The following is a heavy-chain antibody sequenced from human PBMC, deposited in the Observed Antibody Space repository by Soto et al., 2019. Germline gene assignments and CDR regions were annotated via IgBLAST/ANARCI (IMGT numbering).Heavy chain of an antibody. D-gene: IGHD2-21*01. CDR1: GYTFTCYY. CDR3: ARIRIEASVLDL. J-gene: IGHJ5*02. CDR2: INPYSGDT. Sequence: QGQLVQSGAEVRQPGASVKVSCTTSGYTFTCYYIHWMRQAPGQGLEWMGWINPYSGDTKYEQKFQGRVTLTRDTSTNTAFSELTSLRSDDTAMYYCARIRIEASVLDLWGQGTLVTASS. V-gene: IGHV1-2*02.